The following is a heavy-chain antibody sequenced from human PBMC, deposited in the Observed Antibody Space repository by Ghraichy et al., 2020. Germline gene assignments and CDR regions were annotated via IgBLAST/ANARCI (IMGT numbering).Heavy chain of an antibody. CDR2: ISSDGGTT. Sequence: GGSLRLSCSASGFTFNKYAIHWVRQAPGKGLKYVSSISSDGGTTYYAASVKGRFTISRDNSKNTLSLQMSGLRAEDMAVYYCIKGDHAYSSAFSDGFVIWGQGTMVNFSP. J-gene: IGHJ3*02. D-gene: IGHD3-22*01. CDR3: IKGDHAYSSAFSDGFVI. V-gene: IGHV3-64D*06. CDR1: GFTFNKYA.